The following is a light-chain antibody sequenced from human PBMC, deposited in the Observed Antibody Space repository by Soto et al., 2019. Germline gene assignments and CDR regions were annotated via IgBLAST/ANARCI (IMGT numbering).Light chain of an antibody. V-gene: IGKV3-20*01. CDR3: QQYGSSPPWT. CDR1: QSVTSSY. Sequence: EILLAQSPGTLSFSPGERATLSCRASQSVTSSYLAWYQQKPGQAPRLLIYAASSRATDIPDRFSGSGSGTDFTLTISRLEPEDFAVYYCQQYGSSPPWTFGQGTKVDIK. CDR2: AAS. J-gene: IGKJ1*01.